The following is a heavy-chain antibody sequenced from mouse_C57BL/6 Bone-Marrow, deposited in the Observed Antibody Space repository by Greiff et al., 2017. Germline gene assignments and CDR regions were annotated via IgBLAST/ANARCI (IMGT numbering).Heavy chain of an antibody. J-gene: IGHJ3*01. CDR1: GFNIKDDY. Sequence: EVKLMESGAELVRPGASVKLSCTASGFNIKDDYMHWVKQRPEQGLEWIGWIDPENGDTDYASKFQGKATITEDTSSNTAYLQLSSLTAEDTAVYYCTTEYGSSYAAVVAYWGQGTVVTVSA. CDR3: TTEYGSSYAAVVAY. V-gene: IGHV14-4*01. CDR2: IDPENGDT. D-gene: IGHD1-1*01.